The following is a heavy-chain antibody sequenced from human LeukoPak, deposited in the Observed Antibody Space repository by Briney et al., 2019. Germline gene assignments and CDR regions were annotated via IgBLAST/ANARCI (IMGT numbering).Heavy chain of an antibody. CDR2: INPNSGGT. D-gene: IGHD2-2*01. CDR1: GYTFTGYY. Sequence: GASVKVSCKASGYTFTGYYMHWVRQAPGQGLEWMGWINPNSGGTNYAQKSQGRVTMTRDTSISTAYMELSRLRSDDTAVYYCARNKRIVVVPAAPNWFDPWGQGTLVTVSS. CDR3: ARNKRIVVVPAAPNWFDP. J-gene: IGHJ5*02. V-gene: IGHV1-2*02.